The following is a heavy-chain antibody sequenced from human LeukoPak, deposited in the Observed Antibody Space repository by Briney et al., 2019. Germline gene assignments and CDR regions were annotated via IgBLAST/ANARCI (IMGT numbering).Heavy chain of an antibody. D-gene: IGHD1-26*01. CDR2: LYASGST. Sequence: SETLSLTCTVSGDSISSYYWSWIRQPAGKGLEWIGRLYASGSTDYNPSLKSRITMSVDTSKNQFSPKLSSVTAADTAVYYCARDGGRNYFDYWGQGTLVTVSS. CDR1: GDSISSYY. CDR3: ARDGGRNYFDY. V-gene: IGHV4-4*07. J-gene: IGHJ4*02.